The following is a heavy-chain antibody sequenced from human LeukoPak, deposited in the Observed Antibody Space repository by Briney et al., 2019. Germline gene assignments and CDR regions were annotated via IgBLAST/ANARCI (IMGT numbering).Heavy chain of an antibody. J-gene: IGHJ4*02. D-gene: IGHD3-10*01. V-gene: IGHV3-23*01. CDR1: GFTFSSYA. Sequence: GGSLRLSCAASGFTFSSYAMSWVRQAPGKGLEWVSAISGSGGSTYYADSVKGRFTISRDNSKNTLYLQVNSLRAEDTAVYYCAKEPLYYGSGSYSDYWGQGTLVTVSS. CDR3: AKEPLYYGSGSYSDY. CDR2: ISGSGGST.